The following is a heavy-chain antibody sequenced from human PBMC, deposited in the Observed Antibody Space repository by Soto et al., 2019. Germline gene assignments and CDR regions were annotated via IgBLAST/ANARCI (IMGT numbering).Heavy chain of an antibody. J-gene: IGHJ6*02. Sequence: GGSLRLSCAASGFTFRSHGMHWVRQAPGKGLESVAVLSYDGGNEYYADSVKGRFTVSRDNSKNTLYLEMNNLRAEDTAVYFCAKDRSATLYYYGMDVWGQGTTVTVSS. D-gene: IGHD6-19*01. CDR1: GFTFRSHG. CDR2: LSYDGGNE. V-gene: IGHV3-30*18. CDR3: AKDRSATLYYYGMDV.